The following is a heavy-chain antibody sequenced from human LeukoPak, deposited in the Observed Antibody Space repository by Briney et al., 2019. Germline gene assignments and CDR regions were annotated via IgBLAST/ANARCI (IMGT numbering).Heavy chain of an antibody. D-gene: IGHD6-19*01. J-gene: IGHJ4*02. CDR1: GFTFSGYP. CDR2: ISYDGSNK. CDR3: ARGRKGGIAVAGLDY. V-gene: IGHV3-30-3*01. Sequence: GGSLRLSCAASGFTFSGYPIHWVRQAPGKGLEWVAVISYDGSNKYYADSVKGRFTISRDNSKNTLYLQMNSLRAEDTAVYYCARGRKGGIAVAGLDYWGQGTLVTVSS.